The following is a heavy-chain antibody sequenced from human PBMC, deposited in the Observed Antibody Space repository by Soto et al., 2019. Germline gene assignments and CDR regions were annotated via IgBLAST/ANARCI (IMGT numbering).Heavy chain of an antibody. Sequence: QVQLQESGPGLVKPSETLSLTCTVSGGSISSYYWSWIRQPPGKGLEWIGYIYYSGGTNYNPSLKSRVTISVDTSKNQFSLKLSSVTAADTAVYYCARDDGYTFDYWGQGTLVTVSS. CDR3: ARDDGYTFDY. J-gene: IGHJ4*02. CDR2: IYYSGGT. V-gene: IGHV4-59*01. CDR1: GGSISSYY. D-gene: IGHD6-13*01.